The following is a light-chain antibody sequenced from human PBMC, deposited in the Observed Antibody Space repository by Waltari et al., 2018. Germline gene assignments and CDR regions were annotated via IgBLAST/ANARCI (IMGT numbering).Light chain of an antibody. CDR3: QQYDSYLLT. J-gene: IGKJ4*01. Sequence: DIQMTQSPSTLSASVGDRVTITCRASQSSSRWLAWYQQKPGEAPNLLIYDASSLERGVPSRFSGSGSGTEFTLTISSLQPDDFATYYCQQYDSYLLTFGGGTKVEIK. V-gene: IGKV1-5*01. CDR2: DAS. CDR1: QSSSRW.